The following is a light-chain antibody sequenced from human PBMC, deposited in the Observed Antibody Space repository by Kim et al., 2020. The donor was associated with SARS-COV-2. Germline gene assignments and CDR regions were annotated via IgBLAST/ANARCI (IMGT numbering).Light chain of an antibody. J-gene: IGLJ2*01. Sequence: GQSVTIYCTGTSSDVGGYNYVSWYQQHPGKAPKRMIYDVSKRPSGVPDRFSGSKSGNTASLTISGLQAEDEADYYCCSYAGSYTVVFGGGTQLTVL. CDR3: CSYAGSYTVV. CDR1: SSDVGGYNY. CDR2: DVS. V-gene: IGLV2-11*01.